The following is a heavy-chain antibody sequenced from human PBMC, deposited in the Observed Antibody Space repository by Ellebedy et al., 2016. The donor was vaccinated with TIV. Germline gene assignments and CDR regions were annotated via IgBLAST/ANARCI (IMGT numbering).Heavy chain of an antibody. CDR2: ISYSGDLM. V-gene: IGHV3-21*04. CDR1: GFTFSSYS. D-gene: IGHD6-13*01. CDR3: ARLGVIAAAGASDY. J-gene: IGHJ4*02. Sequence: GESLKISCAASGFTFSSYSMNWVRQAPGKGPEWVSYISYSGDLMYYADSVKGRFTTSRDNAENSLYLQMNSLRAEDTAVYYCARLGVIAAAGASDYWGQGTLVTVSS.